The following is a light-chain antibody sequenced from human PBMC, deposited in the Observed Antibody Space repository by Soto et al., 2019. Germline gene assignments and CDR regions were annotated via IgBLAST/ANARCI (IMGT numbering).Light chain of an antibody. J-gene: IGKJ1*01. CDR3: LQYHNLWA. Sequence: IVMTQSPATLSVSPGERATLSCRARQNIYSNIAGYPPRPGQAPRPPIYRASTRAPGVPGRFSGRWSGKDFTLPLRSPQSEDFAVYSCLQYHNLWAFGRGTKVDIK. V-gene: IGKV3-15*01. CDR2: RAS. CDR1: QNIYSN.